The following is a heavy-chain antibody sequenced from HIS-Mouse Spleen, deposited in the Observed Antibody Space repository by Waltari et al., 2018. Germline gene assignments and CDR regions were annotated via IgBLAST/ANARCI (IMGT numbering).Heavy chain of an antibody. V-gene: IGHV3-30*18. J-gene: IGHJ6*02. D-gene: IGHD5-18*01. CDR1: GFTFSSYG. CDR2: ISYDGSNK. CDR3: AKGPPSGYSYGPLYYGMDV. Sequence: GFTFSSYGMHWVRQAPGKGLEWVAVISYDGSNKYYADSVKGRFTISRDNSKNTLYLQMNSLRAEDTAVYYCAKGPPSGYSYGPLYYGMDVWGQGTTVTVSS.